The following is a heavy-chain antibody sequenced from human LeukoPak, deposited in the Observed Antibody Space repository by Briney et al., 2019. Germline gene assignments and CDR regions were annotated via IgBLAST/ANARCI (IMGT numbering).Heavy chain of an antibody. J-gene: IGHJ3*02. CDR3: ARHRFGCGGTCQDDAFDI. D-gene: IGHD2-15*01. V-gene: IGHV3-21*01. Sequence: KSGGSLRLSCAASGFTFSSYSMNWVRQAPGKGLEWVSSISSSSSYIYYADSVKGRFTISRDNAKNSLYLQMNSLRAEDTAVYYCARHRFGCGGTCQDDAFDIWGQGTMVTVSS. CDR2: ISSSSSYI. CDR1: GFTFSSYS.